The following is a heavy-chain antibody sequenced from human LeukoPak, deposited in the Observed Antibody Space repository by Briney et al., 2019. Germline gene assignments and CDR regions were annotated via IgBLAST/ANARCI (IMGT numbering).Heavy chain of an antibody. J-gene: IGHJ4*02. Sequence: GGSLRLSCAASGFTFSSYAMHWVRQAPGKGLEWVAVISYDGSNKYYADSVKGRFTISRDNSKNTLYLQMNSLRAEDTAVYYCARGSPYYYGSGSPPFDDWGQGTLVTVSS. CDR2: ISYDGSNK. D-gene: IGHD3-10*01. V-gene: IGHV3-30-3*01. CDR3: ARGSPYYYGSGSPPFDD. CDR1: GFTFSSYA.